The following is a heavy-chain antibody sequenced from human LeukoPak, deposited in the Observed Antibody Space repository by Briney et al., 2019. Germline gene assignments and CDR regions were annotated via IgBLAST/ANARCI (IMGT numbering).Heavy chain of an antibody. V-gene: IGHV3-20*04. CDR3: ARNTRSTEYYYGSGSYYSCYFDY. J-gene: IGHJ4*02. Sequence: GGSLRLSCAASRFTFDDYGMSWVRQAPGKGLEWASGINWNGGSTGYVDSVKGRFTISRDNAKNSLYLQMNSLRAEDTALYYCARNTRSTEYYYGSGSYYSCYFDYWGQGTLVTVSS. CDR2: INWNGGST. CDR1: RFTFDDYG. D-gene: IGHD3-10*01.